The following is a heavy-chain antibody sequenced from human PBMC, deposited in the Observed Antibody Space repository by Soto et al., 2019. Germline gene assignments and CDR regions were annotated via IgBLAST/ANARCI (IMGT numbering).Heavy chain of an antibody. J-gene: IGHJ4*02. Sequence: EVQLVESGGGLVKPGGSLRLSCAASGFTFSSYSMNWVRQAPGKGLEWVSSISSSSSYIYYADSVKGRFTISRDNAKNSLYLQMNSLRAADTAVYYCARIAVAGMSPYWGQGTLVTVSS. CDR2: ISSSSSYI. CDR3: ARIAVAGMSPY. CDR1: GFTFSSYS. V-gene: IGHV3-21*01. D-gene: IGHD6-19*01.